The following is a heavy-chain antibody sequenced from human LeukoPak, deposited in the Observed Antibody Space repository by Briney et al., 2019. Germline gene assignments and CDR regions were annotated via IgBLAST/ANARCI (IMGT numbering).Heavy chain of an antibody. D-gene: IGHD2-8*01. Sequence: GGSLRLSCAASGFTFSSYAMSWVRQAPGKGLEWVSAISGSGDSTSYADSVKGRFTVSRDNSRDTVYLQMNSLRDEDTATYYCTRVYLERLTAGYFDHWGPGSLVAVSP. J-gene: IGHJ4*02. CDR3: TRVYLERLTAGYFDH. V-gene: IGHV3-23*01. CDR1: GFTFSSYA. CDR2: ISGSGDST.